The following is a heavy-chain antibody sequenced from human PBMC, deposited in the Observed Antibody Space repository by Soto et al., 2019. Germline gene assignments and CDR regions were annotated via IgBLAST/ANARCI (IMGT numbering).Heavy chain of an antibody. CDR3: ARDNGYDAATLDY. Sequence: EVQLVESGGGLVKPGGSLILSCAASGFTISTCSMNWVRQAPGKGLEWVSSISSSSRNIYYADSVKGRFTISRDNAKNSLYLQMNSLRAEDTAVYYCARDNGYDAATLDYWGQGTLVTVSS. J-gene: IGHJ4*02. D-gene: IGHD5-12*01. CDR2: ISSSSRNI. CDR1: GFTISTCS. V-gene: IGHV3-21*02.